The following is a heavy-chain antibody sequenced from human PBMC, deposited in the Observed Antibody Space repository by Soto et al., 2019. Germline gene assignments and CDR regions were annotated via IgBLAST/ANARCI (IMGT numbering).Heavy chain of an antibody. CDR1: GFTFSTYW. CDR3: VGGIGFDY. CDR2: IKEDGSER. D-gene: IGHD2-15*01. J-gene: IGHJ4*02. V-gene: IGHV3-7*01. Sequence: EVQLVESGGGLVQPGGSLRLSCAGSGFTFSTYWMTWVRQAPGKGLEWVANIKEDGSERYYVDSVKGRFSISRDNAKNSLYLQMNSLRAEDTAVYYCVGGIGFDYWGQGTLVNVSS.